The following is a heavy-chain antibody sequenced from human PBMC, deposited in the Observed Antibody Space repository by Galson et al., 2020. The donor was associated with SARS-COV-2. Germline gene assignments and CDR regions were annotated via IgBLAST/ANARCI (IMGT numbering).Heavy chain of an antibody. V-gene: IGHV3-13*01. D-gene: IGHD3-10*01. CDR1: GFTFSSYD. Sequence: GGSLRLSCAASGFTFSSYDMHWVRQATGKGLEWVSAIGTAGDTYYPGSVKGRFPISRENAKNSLYLQMNSLRAGDTAVYYCARGFGHYYYGSGSYYTQYYFDYWGQGTLVTVSS. CDR3: ARGFGHYYYGSGSYYTQYYFDY. CDR2: IGTAGDT. J-gene: IGHJ4*02.